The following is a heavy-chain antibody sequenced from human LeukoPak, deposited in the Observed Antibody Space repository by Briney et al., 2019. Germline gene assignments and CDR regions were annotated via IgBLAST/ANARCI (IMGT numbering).Heavy chain of an antibody. D-gene: IGHD2-21*01. V-gene: IGHV4-4*07. CDR1: DGSITNYY. CDR2: LYIGRGM. CDR3: ARESRVVIGDGYHVDS. J-gene: IGHJ4*02. Sequence: SETLSLTCFVSDGSITNYYWSWIRQPAGKGLEWIGRLYIGRGMEYNPSLKSRVPMSVDRANMQFSLRLTSVTAADTAVYYCARESRVVIGDGYHVDSWGPGTLITVSS.